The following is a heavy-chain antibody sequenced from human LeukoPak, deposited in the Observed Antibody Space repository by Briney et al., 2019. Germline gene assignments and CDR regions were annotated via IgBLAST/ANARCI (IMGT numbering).Heavy chain of an antibody. CDR1: GFTFGDYA. J-gene: IGHJ4*02. D-gene: IGHD3-10*01. V-gene: IGHV3-49*03. CDR2: IRKKGYGGTT. CDR3: SRNLGVPDY. Sequence: GGSLRPSCTTSGFTFGDYAMSWFRQAPGKGLEWVGFIRKKGYGGTTEYAASVKGRFTISRDDSKSVAYLQMNSLKTEDTAVYYCSRNLGVPDYWGQGTLVTVSS.